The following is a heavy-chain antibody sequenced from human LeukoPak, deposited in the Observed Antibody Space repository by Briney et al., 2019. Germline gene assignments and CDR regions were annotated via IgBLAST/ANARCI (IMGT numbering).Heavy chain of an antibody. CDR1: GYTFTGYY. V-gene: IGHV1-2*02. Sequence: ASVKVSCKASGYTFTGYYMHWVRQAPGQGLEWMGWINPNSGGTNYAQKFQGRVTMTRDTSISTAYMELSRLRSDDTAVYYCARGMEGPYSSGPYFDYWGQGTLVTVSS. J-gene: IGHJ4*02. CDR3: ARGMEGPYSSGPYFDY. CDR2: INPNSGGT. D-gene: IGHD6-19*01.